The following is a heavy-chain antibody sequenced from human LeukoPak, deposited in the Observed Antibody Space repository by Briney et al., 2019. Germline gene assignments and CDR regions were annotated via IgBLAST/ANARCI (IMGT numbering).Heavy chain of an antibody. CDR3: AKVPRDYYDSSGYYWELNFDY. V-gene: IGHV3-23*01. Sequence: GGSLRLSCAASGFTFSSYAMSWVRQAPGKGLEWVSAISGSGGSTYYADSVKGRFTISRDNSKNTLYLQMNSLRAEDTAVYYCAKVPRDYYDSSGYYWELNFDYWGQGTLVTVSS. CDR2: ISGSGGST. D-gene: IGHD3-22*01. J-gene: IGHJ4*02. CDR1: GFTFSSYA.